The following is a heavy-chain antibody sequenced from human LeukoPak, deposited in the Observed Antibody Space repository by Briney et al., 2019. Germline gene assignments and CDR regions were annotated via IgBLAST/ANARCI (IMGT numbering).Heavy chain of an antibody. CDR3: ARAWATDYFDY. CDR2: MYYSGTI. V-gene: IGHV4-59*01. CDR1: GGSMSSYD. J-gene: IGHJ4*02. Sequence: SETLSLPCTVSGGSMSSYDWSGIRQPPGKGLEWIGYMYYSGTINYNPSLKSRVTISVDTSKNQFSLKLSSVTPADTAMYYCARAWATDYFDYWGQGTLVTVSS.